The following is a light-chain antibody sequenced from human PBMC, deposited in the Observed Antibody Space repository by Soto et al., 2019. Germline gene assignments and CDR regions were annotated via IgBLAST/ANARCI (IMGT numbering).Light chain of an antibody. CDR1: QSVSSSY. CDR3: QQYGISPLT. Sequence: EIVLTQSPGTLSLSPGERATLSCRASQSVSSSYLAWYQQKPGQAPRLLIYDASSRATGIPDRFSGSGSGTDFTLTISRLEPEDFAVYYCQQYGISPLTFGQGTKVEIK. J-gene: IGKJ1*01. CDR2: DAS. V-gene: IGKV3-20*01.